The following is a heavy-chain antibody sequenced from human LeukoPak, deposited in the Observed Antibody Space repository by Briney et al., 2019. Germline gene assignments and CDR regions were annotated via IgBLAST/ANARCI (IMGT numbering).Heavy chain of an antibody. CDR2: IYYSGST. CDR3: AREHCSGGSCYSDY. Sequence: SETLSLTCTVSGGSISSYYRSWIRQPPGKGLEWIGYIYYSGSTNYNPSLKSRVTISVDTSKNQFSLKLSSVTAADTAVYYCAREHCSGGSCYSDYWGQGTLVTVSS. CDR1: GGSISSYY. D-gene: IGHD2-15*01. J-gene: IGHJ4*02. V-gene: IGHV4-59*01.